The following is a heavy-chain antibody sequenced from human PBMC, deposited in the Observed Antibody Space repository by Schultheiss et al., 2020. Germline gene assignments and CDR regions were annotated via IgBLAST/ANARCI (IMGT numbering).Heavy chain of an antibody. Sequence: GGSLRLSCSASGFTFSSYAMHWVRQAPGKGLEWVAVISYDGSNKYYADSVKGRFTISRDNAKNSLYLQMNSLRAEDTAVYYCAKDPRARPLDPWGQGTLVTVSS. CDR2: ISYDGSNK. V-gene: IGHV3-30*04. CDR3: AKDPRARPLDP. CDR1: GFTFSSYA. J-gene: IGHJ5*02. D-gene: IGHD6-6*01.